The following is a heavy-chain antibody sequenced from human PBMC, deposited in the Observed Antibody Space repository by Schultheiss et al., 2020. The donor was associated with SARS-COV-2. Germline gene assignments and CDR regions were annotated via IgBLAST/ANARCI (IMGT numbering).Heavy chain of an antibody. V-gene: IGHV1-69*05. Sequence: SVKVSCKASGYTFTSYYMHWVRQAPGQGLEWMGGIIPIFGTANYAQKFQGRVTITRDTSASTAYMELSSLRSEDTAVYYCARGSGTIFGVVTMYYYYGMDVWGQGTTVTVSS. CDR2: IIPIFGTA. CDR3: ARGSGTIFGVVTMYYYYGMDV. CDR1: GYTFTSYY. J-gene: IGHJ6*02. D-gene: IGHD3-3*01.